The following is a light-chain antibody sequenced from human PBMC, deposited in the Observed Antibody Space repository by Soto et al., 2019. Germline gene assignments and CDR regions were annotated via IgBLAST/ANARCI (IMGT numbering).Light chain of an antibody. Sequence: EIVMTQSPVTLSVSPGERATLSCTASRSVNNNVAWYQQKPGQAPRLLIYGASNRATGIPDRFSGSGSGTDFTLTISRLEPEDFALYYCQQYYNWRAITFGQGTRLEIK. V-gene: IGKV3D-15*01. CDR1: RSVNNN. J-gene: IGKJ5*01. CDR3: QQYYNWRAIT. CDR2: GAS.